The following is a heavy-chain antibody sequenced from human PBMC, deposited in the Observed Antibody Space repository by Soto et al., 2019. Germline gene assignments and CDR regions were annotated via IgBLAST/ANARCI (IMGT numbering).Heavy chain of an antibody. D-gene: IGHD3-22*01. Sequence: SETLSLTCTVSGGSISSGGYYWSWIRQHPGKGLEWIGYIYYSGSTYYNPSLKSRVTISVDTSKNQFSLKLSSVTAADTAVYYCARARKRSYYYDSSGLRNYGMDVWGQGTTVTVSS. CDR2: IYYSGST. J-gene: IGHJ6*02. V-gene: IGHV4-31*03. CDR1: GGSISSGGYY. CDR3: ARARKRSYYYDSSGLRNYGMDV.